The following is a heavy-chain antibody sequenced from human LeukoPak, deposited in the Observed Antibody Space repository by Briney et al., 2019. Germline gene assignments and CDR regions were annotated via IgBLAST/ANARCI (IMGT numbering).Heavy chain of an antibody. CDR1: GYTFTSYA. Sequence: ASVKVSCKASGYTFTSYAMHWVRQAPGQRLEWMGWINASNGNTKYSRKFQGRVTITRDTSASTAYMELSSLRSEDTAVYYCARAQWTTVTTGTDYWGQGTLVTVSS. CDR2: INASNGNT. CDR3: ARAQWTTVTTGTDY. V-gene: IGHV1-3*01. J-gene: IGHJ4*02. D-gene: IGHD4-17*01.